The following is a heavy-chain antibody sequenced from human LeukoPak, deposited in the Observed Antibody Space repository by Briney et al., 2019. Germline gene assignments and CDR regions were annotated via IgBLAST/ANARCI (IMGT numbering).Heavy chain of an antibody. D-gene: IGHD1-26*01. J-gene: IGHJ4*02. CDR1: GFTFSNYA. CDR2: ISSSSSYI. CDR3: AREWELLRLDYY. V-gene: IGHV3-21*01. Sequence: PGGSLRLSCAASGFTFSNYAMSWVRQAPGKGLEWVSSISSSSSYIYYADSVKGRFTISRDNAKDSLYLQMNSLRAEDTAVYYCAREWELLRLDYYWGQGTLVTVSS.